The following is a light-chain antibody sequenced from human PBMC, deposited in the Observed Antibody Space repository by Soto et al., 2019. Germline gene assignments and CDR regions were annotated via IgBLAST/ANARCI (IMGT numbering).Light chain of an antibody. CDR1: SGDIGSYNR. V-gene: IGLV2-14*01. Sequence: VLTQPASVSGSPGQSITVSCTGTSGDIGSYNRVSWYQQHPGKAPKLIIYEVTDRPSGVSNRFSGSKSGNTASLTISGLQAEDEAEYYCSSYTNINTRACVFGTGTKVTVL. CDR3: SSYTNINTRACV. J-gene: IGLJ1*01. CDR2: EVT.